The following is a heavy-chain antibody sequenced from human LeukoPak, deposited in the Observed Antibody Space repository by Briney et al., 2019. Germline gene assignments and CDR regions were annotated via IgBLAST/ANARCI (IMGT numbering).Heavy chain of an antibody. CDR1: GYTFTSHY. D-gene: IGHD1-26*01. V-gene: IGHV1-46*01. CDR3: ARVALGVGATSQGSWFDP. CDR2: INPSGGST. J-gene: IGHJ5*02. Sequence: ASVKVSCKASGYTFTSHYMHWVRQAPGQGLEWMGIINPSGGSTSYAQKFQGRVTMTRDMSTSTVYMELSSLRSEDTAVYYCARVALGVGATSQGSWFDPWGQGTLVTVSS.